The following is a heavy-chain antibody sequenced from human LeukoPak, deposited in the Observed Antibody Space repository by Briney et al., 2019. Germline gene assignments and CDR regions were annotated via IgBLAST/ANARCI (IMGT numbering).Heavy chain of an antibody. V-gene: IGHV3-23*01. D-gene: IGHD1-26*01. Sequence: PGGSLRLSCAASGFTFSSYAMSWVRQAPGKGLEWVSAISGSGGSTYYADSVKGRFTISRDNSKNTLYLQMSSLRAEDTAVYYCAKDWRELRYYFDYWGQGTLVTVSS. CDR3: AKDWRELRYYFDY. CDR2: ISGSGGST. CDR1: GFTFSSYA. J-gene: IGHJ4*02.